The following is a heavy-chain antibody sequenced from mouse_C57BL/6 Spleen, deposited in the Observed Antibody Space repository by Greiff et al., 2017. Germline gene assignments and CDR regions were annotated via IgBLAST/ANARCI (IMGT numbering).Heavy chain of an antibody. J-gene: IGHJ4*01. V-gene: IGHV5-17*01. CDR1: GFTFSDYG. CDR2: ISSGSSTI. Sequence: EVQLVESGGGLVKPGGSLKLSCAASGFTFSDYGMHWVRQAPEKGLEWVAYISSGSSTIYYADTVKGRFTISRDNAKNTLFLQMTSLRSEDTAMYYCARRYYGSSSYYAMDYWGQGTSVTVSS. D-gene: IGHD1-1*01. CDR3: ARRYYGSSSYYAMDY.